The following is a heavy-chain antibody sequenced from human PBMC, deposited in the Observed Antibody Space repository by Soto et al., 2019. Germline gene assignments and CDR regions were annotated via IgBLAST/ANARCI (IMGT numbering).Heavy chain of an antibody. Sequence: QVQLVESGGGVVQPGRSLRLSCAASGFTFTRYVMHWVRQAPGKGLDWVAVISNDGSHAYYADAVKGRLTISRDNSKNTLFLQMNSLRAEDTAVYYCARAGFFYGLDVWGQGTTVTVSS. CDR3: ARAGFFYGLDV. V-gene: IGHV3-30-3*01. D-gene: IGHD3-3*01. CDR2: ISNDGSHA. CDR1: GFTFTRYV. J-gene: IGHJ6*02.